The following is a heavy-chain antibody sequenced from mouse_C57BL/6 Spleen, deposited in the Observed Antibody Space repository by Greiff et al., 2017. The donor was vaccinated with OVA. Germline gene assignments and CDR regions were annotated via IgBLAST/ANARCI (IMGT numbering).Heavy chain of an antibody. Sequence: QVQLQQPGAELVRPGSSVKLSCKASGYTFTSYWMHWVKQRPIQGLEWIGNIDPSDSETHYNQKFKDKATLTVDKSSSTAYMQLSSLTSEDSAVYYCARGTSNYSFAYWGQGTLVTVSA. CDR2: IDPSDSET. CDR3: ARGTSNYSFAY. V-gene: IGHV1-52*01. CDR1: GYTFTSYW. J-gene: IGHJ3*01. D-gene: IGHD2-5*01.